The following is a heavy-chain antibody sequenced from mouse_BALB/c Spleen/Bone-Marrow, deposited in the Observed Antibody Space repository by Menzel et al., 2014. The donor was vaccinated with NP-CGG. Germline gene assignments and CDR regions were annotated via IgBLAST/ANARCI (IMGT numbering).Heavy chain of an antibody. CDR2: IDPANGNT. CDR1: GFNIKDTY. D-gene: IGHD4-1*01. Sequence: EVKLQESGAELVKPGASVKLSCTAFGFNIKDTYMHWVKQRPEQGLEWIGRIDPANGNTKYDPKFQGKATITADTSSNTAYLHLSSLTSEDTAVYYCARWECYAISYWGQGTSVTVSS. CDR3: ARWECYAISY. J-gene: IGHJ4*01. V-gene: IGHV14-3*02.